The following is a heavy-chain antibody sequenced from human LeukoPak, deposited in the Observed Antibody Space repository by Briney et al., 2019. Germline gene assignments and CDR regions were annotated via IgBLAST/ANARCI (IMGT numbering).Heavy chain of an antibody. Sequence: PGGSLRLYCAVSGFTVSSNYMTWVRQAPGKGLEWVSVIYSGGSIYYADSVKGRFIISRDISKNTVDLQLNSLRAEDTAVYYCASGKETSMAQGYWGRGTLVTVSS. V-gene: IGHV3-53*01. D-gene: IGHD5-18*01. CDR2: IYSGGSI. CDR1: GFTVSSNY. CDR3: ASGKETSMAQGY. J-gene: IGHJ4*02.